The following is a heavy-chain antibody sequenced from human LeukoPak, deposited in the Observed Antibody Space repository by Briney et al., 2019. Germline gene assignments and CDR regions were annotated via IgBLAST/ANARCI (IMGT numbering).Heavy chain of an antibody. Sequence: GGSLRLSCAASGFTFSSYTMNWVRQAPGKGLEWVSAISGDGVGTYYADSVKGRFTISRDNSWNTLYLQMNSLRAEDTAVYYCAKDQVISGSEASDIWGQGTMVTVSS. D-gene: IGHD2-21*01. V-gene: IGHV3-23*01. CDR3: AKDQVISGSEASDI. J-gene: IGHJ3*02. CDR1: GFTFSSYT. CDR2: ISGDGVGT.